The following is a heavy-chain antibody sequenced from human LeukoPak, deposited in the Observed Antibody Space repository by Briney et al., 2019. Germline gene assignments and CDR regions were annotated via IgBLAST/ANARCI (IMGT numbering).Heavy chain of an antibody. Sequence: GGSLRLSCAASGFTFSSYSMNWVRQAPGKGLEWVSSISSSSSYIYYADSVKGRFTISRDNAKNSLYLQMNSLRAEDTAVYYCARDRNIAAPYYYYYMDVWGKGTTVTVSS. V-gene: IGHV3-21*01. CDR1: GFTFSSYS. CDR2: ISSSSSYI. J-gene: IGHJ6*03. D-gene: IGHD6-6*01. CDR3: ARDRNIAAPYYYYYMDV.